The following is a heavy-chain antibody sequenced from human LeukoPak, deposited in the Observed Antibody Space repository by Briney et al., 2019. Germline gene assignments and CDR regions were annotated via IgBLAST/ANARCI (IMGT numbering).Heavy chain of an antibody. CDR1: VFNVSSNY. CDR3: AKYGRCESSPMRHFDS. J-gene: IGHJ4*02. V-gene: IGHV3-53*01. CDR2: IYSGGTT. D-gene: IGHD2-2*01. Sequence: PGGCLRLSCAVSVFNVSSNYMASVRQAPGKGLEWVSVIYSGGTTYYADSVKGRFTISRDNSKNTLYLQMNSLRAEDTAMYYFAKYGRCESSPMRHFDSWGQGTLVTVSS.